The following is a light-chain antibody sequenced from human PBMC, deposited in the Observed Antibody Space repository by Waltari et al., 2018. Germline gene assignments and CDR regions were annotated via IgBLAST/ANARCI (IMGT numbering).Light chain of an antibody. CDR3: CSYAGSSTVK. J-gene: IGLJ2*01. V-gene: IGLV2-23*01. CDR1: SSDVGSYKL. CDR2: ADS. Sequence: QSALTQPASVSGSPGQSITISCTGTSSDVGSYKLVSWYQQHPGKAPRLMIYADSNRPSGSPNRFSGSKSGNTASLTISGLQAADEAAYYCCSYAGSSTVKFGEGTYLTVL.